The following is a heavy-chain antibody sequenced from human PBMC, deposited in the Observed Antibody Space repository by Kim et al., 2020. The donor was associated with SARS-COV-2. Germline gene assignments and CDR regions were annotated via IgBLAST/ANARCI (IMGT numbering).Heavy chain of an antibody. D-gene: IGHD3-16*01. CDR1: GFTFSSFG. J-gene: IGHJ6*02. V-gene: IGHV3-48*02. CDR2: INAKTGTI. Sequence: GGSLRLSCAASGFTFSSFGMNWVRQAPGKGLEWLSYINAKTGTIYYADSVKGRFTMSRDNAKNSLYLQIDSLREEDTALYYCARAGGYFGVDVWGQGTTVTVSS. CDR3: ARAGGYFGVDV.